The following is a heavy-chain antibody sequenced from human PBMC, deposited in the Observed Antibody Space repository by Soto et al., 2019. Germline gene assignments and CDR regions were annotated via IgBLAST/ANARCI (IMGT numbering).Heavy chain of an antibody. V-gene: IGHV4-4*07. CDR1: VDSITTYY. CDR3: ARYSNNWFQTEGMDV. CDR2: IDTSGNT. Sequence: TETLSLTCPVSVDSITTYYWSWIRQPAGKGLDWIGRIDTSGNTNYNPSLKSRVTMSVDTSKKQFSLKLTSVTAADTAVYYCARYSNNWFQTEGMDVWGQGTTV. J-gene: IGHJ6*02. D-gene: IGHD6-13*01.